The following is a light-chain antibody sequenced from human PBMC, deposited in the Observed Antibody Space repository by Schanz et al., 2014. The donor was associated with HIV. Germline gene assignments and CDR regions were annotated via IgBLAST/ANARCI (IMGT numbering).Light chain of an antibody. J-gene: IGKJ4*01. CDR3: QHRSSWPLS. V-gene: IGKV3-15*01. Sequence: EIGMTQSPAALSVFPGERATLSCRASQNIAISLDWYQQKPGQAPRLLIMRASTRAPGIPARFSASASGTDFTLTISSLEPEDFAVYYCQHRSSWPLSFGGGTKVEIK. CDR1: QNIAIS. CDR2: RAS.